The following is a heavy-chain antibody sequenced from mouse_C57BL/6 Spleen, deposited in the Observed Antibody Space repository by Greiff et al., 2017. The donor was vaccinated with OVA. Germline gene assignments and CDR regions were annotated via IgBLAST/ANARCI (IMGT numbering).Heavy chain of an antibody. CDR3: ARKTGTYAMDY. V-gene: IGHV2-9-1*01. Sequence: QVQLKESGPGLVAPSQSLSITCTVSGFSLTSYAISWVRQPPGKGLEWLGVIWPGGGTNYNSALKSRLSISKDNSKSQVFLKMNSLHTDDTARYYCARKTGTYAMDYWGQGTSVTVSS. CDR1: GFSLTSYA. D-gene: IGHD4-1*01. CDR2: IWPGGGT. J-gene: IGHJ4*01.